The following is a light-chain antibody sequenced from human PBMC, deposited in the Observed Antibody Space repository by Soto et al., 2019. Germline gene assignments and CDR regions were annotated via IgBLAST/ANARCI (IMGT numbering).Light chain of an antibody. CDR2: DTS. J-gene: IGKJ1*01. CDR1: QSVSSSY. CDR3: QQCGSSPS. Sequence: EIVLTQSPGTLSLSPGERATLSCRASQSVSSSYLAWYQQKPGQAPRLLIYDTSSRATGIPDRFSCSGSGTDFTLAISRLEPEDFAVYYCQQCGSSPSFGQGTKVELK. V-gene: IGKV3-20*01.